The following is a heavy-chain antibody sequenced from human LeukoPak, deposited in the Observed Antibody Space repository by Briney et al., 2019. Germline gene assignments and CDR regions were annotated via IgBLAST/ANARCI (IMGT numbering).Heavy chain of an antibody. CDR2: IYHSGST. CDR1: GGSISSGGYS. V-gene: IGHV4-30-2*01. D-gene: IGHD3-22*01. CDR3: ARTPDSRGDALDI. Sequence: PSETLSLTCAVSGGSISSGGYSWSWIRQPPGKGLEWIGYIYHSGSTYYNPSLKSRVTISVDRSKNQFSLKLSSVTAADTAVYYCARTPDSRGDALDIWGQGTMVTVSS. J-gene: IGHJ3*02.